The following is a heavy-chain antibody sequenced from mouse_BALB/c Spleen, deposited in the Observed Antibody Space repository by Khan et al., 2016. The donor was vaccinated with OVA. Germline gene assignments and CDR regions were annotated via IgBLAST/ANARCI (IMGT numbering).Heavy chain of an antibody. CDR1: GYTFTTAG. J-gene: IGHJ4*01. CDR2: INTHSGVP. D-gene: IGHD2-14*01. CDR3: ARGGAAYYRNDGGAMDY. Sequence: VQLKESGPELKKPGETVRISCKASGYTFTTAGIQWVQKMPGKGLKWIGWINTHSGVPKYAEDFKGRFAFSLETSASTAYLQITNLKNEDTATYFCARGGAAYYRNDGGAMDYWGQGTSVTVSS. V-gene: IGHV9-4*02.